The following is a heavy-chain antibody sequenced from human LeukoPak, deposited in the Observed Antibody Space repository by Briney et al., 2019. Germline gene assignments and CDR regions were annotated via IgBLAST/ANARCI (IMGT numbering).Heavy chain of an antibody. D-gene: IGHD3-10*01. J-gene: IGHJ4*02. CDR2: IYSGGST. CDR1: GFTVSSNY. Sequence: GGSLRLSCAASGFTVSSNYMSWVRQAPGKGLEWVSVIYSGGSTYYADSVKGRFTISRDNSKNTLYLQMNSPRAEDTAVYYCASARITRRGVGYWGQGTLVTVSS. V-gene: IGHV3-66*01. CDR3: ASARITRRGVGY.